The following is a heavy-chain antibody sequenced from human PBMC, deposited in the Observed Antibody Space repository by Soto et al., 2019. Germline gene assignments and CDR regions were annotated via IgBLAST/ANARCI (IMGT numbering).Heavy chain of an antibody. V-gene: IGHV3-23*01. J-gene: IGHJ6*02. CDR2: ISGSGGST. CDR3: AKSLAARPQYYGMDV. Sequence: GSLRLSCAASGFTFSSYAMSWVRQAPGKGLEWVSAISGSGGSTYYADSVKGRFTISRDNSKNTLYLQMNSLRAEDTAVYYCAKSLAARPQYYGMDVWGQETTVTVSS. D-gene: IGHD6-6*01. CDR1: GFTFSSYA.